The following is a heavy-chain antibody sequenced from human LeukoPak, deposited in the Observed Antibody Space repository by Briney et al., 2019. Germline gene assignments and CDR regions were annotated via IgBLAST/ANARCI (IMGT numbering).Heavy chain of an antibody. Sequence: SVKVSCKASGGTFSSYAISWVRQAPGQGLEWMGRIIPIFGTANYAQKFQGRVTITTDESTSTAYMELSSLRSEDTAVYYCARVIRYSYGYWYFDLWGRGSLVTVSS. CDR2: IIPIFGTA. CDR1: GGTFSSYA. V-gene: IGHV1-69*05. CDR3: ARVIRYSYGYWYFDL. J-gene: IGHJ2*01. D-gene: IGHD5-18*01.